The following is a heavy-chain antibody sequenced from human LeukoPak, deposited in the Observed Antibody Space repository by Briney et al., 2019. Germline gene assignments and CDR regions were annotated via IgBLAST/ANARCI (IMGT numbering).Heavy chain of an antibody. Sequence: PLGSLRLSCAASGFTLSIYTMRWVRQTPGERLEYVSAISINGGRTYSTNSARGGFTISRDNSKTTLYLHRGIVREEDLAVYYCARGNQWGAMNYFDYWGQGTLVTVSS. J-gene: IGHJ4*01. CDR1: GFTLSIYT. CDR2: ISINGGRT. D-gene: IGHD2-2*01. V-gene: IGHV3-64*01. CDR3: ARGNQWGAMNYFDY.